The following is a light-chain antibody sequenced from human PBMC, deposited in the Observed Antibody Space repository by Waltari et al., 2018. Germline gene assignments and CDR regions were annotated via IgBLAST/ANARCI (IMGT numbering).Light chain of an antibody. J-gene: IGLJ3*02. Sequence: QSVLTQPPSVSGAPGQRVTLSCTGSNSNIGARHYVHWYQQVPGEAPRLLIYRDNNRPSGVPDRFSGSKSGTSASLAITGLQPEDEADYYCQSYDSSLSGVLFGGGTKLTVL. CDR3: QSYDSSLSGVL. CDR1: NSNIGARHY. CDR2: RDN. V-gene: IGLV1-40*01.